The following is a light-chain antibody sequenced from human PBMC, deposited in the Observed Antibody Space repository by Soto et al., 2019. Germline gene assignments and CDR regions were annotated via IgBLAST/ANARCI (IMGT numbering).Light chain of an antibody. CDR2: KVS. CDR1: QSLLHSDGNTY. V-gene: IGKV2-30*02. Sequence: DIVLTQSPVSLPVTLGQPASISCRSSQSLLHSDGNTYLTWFQQRPVQSPRRLFHKVSNRDSGGPERVSGSGSGTDFTLKISRVEAGDVAIYFCLQGRYWSTCGQGTRLESK. J-gene: IGKJ5*01. CDR3: LQGRYWST.